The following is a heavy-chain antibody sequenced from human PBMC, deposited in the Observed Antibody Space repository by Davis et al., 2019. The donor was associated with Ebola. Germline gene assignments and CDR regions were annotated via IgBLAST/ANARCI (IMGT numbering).Heavy chain of an antibody. Sequence: AASVKVSCKAFGDTLISDYMNWVRQAPGQGLEWMGIINPSGGTTSYAQKFQGRVTMTRDTSTSTVYMELSSLKSEDTAVYYCATSSQTVPPDYWGQGTLVTVSS. CDR2: INPSGGTT. J-gene: IGHJ4*02. D-gene: IGHD4-17*01. CDR3: ATSSQTVPPDY. CDR1: GDTLISDY. V-gene: IGHV1-46*01.